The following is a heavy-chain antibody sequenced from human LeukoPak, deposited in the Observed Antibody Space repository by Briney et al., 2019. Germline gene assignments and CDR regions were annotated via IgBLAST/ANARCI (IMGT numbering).Heavy chain of an antibody. CDR3: ARGSQWDLLGSCDY. D-gene: IGHD1-26*01. CDR1: GFTFSSYS. Sequence: GGSLRLSCAASGFTFSSYSMNWVRQAPGKGLEWVSSISSSSSYIYYADSVKGRFTISRDNAKNSLYLQMDSLRAEDTAVYYCARGSQWDLLGSCDYWGQGTLVTVSS. CDR2: ISSSSSYI. V-gene: IGHV3-21*01. J-gene: IGHJ4*02.